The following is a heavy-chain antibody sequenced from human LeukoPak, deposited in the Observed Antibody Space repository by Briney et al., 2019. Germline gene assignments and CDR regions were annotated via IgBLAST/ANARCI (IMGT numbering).Heavy chain of an antibody. J-gene: IGHJ6*03. V-gene: IGHV3-30*01. Sequence: GSSLRLSCAASGFTFSRNVMHWVRQAPGKGLEWVALISYDGNNKFYADSVKGRFTISRDNSRNTLYLQMNSLSGEDAAVYSCAREGIPTGPYYYFYYIDLWGKGTAVTVSS. D-gene: IGHD3-10*01. CDR1: GFTFSRNV. CDR3: AREGIPTGPYYYFYYIDL. CDR2: ISYDGNNK.